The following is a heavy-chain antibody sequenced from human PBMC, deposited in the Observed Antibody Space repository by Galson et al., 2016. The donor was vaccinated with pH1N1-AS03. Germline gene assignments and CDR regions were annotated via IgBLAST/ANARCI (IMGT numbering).Heavy chain of an antibody. V-gene: IGHV4-61*01. D-gene: IGHD3-22*01. Sequence: LSLTCTVSGDSVSGGTYYWNWIRQPPGKGLEWIGYIYYTGITNYNPSLESRRTISIARSKNQISLTLGSVTASDTAMYYCARDSMIVDGMDVWGQGTTVTVSS. CDR3: ARDSMIVDGMDV. J-gene: IGHJ6*02. CDR1: GDSVSGGTYY. CDR2: IYYTGIT.